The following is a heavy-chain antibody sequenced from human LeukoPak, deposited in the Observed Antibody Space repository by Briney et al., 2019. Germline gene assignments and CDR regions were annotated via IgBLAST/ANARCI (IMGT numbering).Heavy chain of an antibody. V-gene: IGHV3-30*18. D-gene: IGHD6-19*01. J-gene: IGHJ4*02. CDR3: ANDRLLAVAGTGLFDY. CDR2: ISYDGSNK. CDR1: GFTVSTNY. Sequence: PGGSLRLSCAASGFTVSTNYMSWVRQAPGKGLEWVAVISYDGSNKYYADSMKGRFTISRDNSKNTLYLQMNSLRAEDTAVYYCANDRLLAVAGTGLFDYWGQGTLVTVSS.